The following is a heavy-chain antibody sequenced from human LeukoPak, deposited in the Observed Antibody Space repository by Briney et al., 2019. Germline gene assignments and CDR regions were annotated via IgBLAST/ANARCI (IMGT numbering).Heavy chain of an antibody. CDR3: ARDLRVFGCSSTSCYQRGWFDP. CDR2: IYYSGST. J-gene: IGHJ5*02. V-gene: IGHV4-30-4*08. CDR1: GGSISSGDYY. Sequence: PSQTLSLTCTVSGGSISSGDYYWSWIRQPPWKGLEWIGYIYYSGSTYYNPSLKSRVTISVDTSKNQFSLKLSSVTAADTAVYYCARDLRVFGCSSTSCYQRGWFDPWGQGTLVTVSS. D-gene: IGHD2-2*01.